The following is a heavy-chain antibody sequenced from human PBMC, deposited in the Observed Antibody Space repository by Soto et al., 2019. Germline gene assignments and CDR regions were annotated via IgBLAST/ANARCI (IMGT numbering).Heavy chain of an antibody. Sequence: PGGSLRLSCAASGFTFSSYGMHWVRQAPGKGLEWVAVIWYDGSNKYYADSVKGRFTISRDNSKNTLYLQMNSLRAEDTAVYYCARDLARSWFDPWGQGTLVTVSS. CDR1: GFTFSSYG. CDR3: ARDLARSWFDP. D-gene: IGHD3-3*01. J-gene: IGHJ5*02. CDR2: IWYDGSNK. V-gene: IGHV3-33*01.